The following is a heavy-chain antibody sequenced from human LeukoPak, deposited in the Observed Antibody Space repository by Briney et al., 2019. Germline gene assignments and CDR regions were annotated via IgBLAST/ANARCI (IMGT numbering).Heavy chain of an antibody. CDR1: GFSFSSYW. CDR3: ARPLTIFGVVTPFDY. Sequence: PGGSLRLSCAASGFSFSSYWMHWVRHAPGKGLVWVSRIKTDGSSATYADSVKGRFTISRDNSKNALYLQMNSLRAEDTAVYYCARPLTIFGVVTPFDYWGQGTLVTVSS. V-gene: IGHV3-74*01. CDR2: IKTDGSSA. D-gene: IGHD3-3*01. J-gene: IGHJ4*02.